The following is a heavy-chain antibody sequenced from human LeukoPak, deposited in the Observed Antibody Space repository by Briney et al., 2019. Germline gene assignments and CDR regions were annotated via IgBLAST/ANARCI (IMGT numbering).Heavy chain of an antibody. D-gene: IGHD3-10*01. CDR1: GFTFSDYY. J-gene: IGHJ4*02. CDR3: ARDGHAYGRGSPHY. Sequence: GGSLRLSCAASGFTFSDYYMSWIRQAPGKGLEWVSYISSSGSTKYYADSVRGRFTISRDNAKNSYLQMNSLRAEDTAVYYCARDGHAYGRGSPHYWGQGTLVTVSS. CDR2: ISSSGSTK. V-gene: IGHV3-11*01.